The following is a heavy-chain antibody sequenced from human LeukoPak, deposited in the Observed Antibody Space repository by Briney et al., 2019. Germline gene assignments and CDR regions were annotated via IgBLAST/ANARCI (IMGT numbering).Heavy chain of an antibody. J-gene: IGHJ4*02. D-gene: IGHD3-16*02. V-gene: IGHV3-33*08. CDR3: ARGEGELSSSFDY. CDR2: IWYDGSNK. Sequence: GGSLRLSCAVSGFTFSSYGMHWVHQAPGKGLEWVAVIWYDGSNKYYADSVKGRFTISRDNSKNTLYLQMNSLRAEDTAVYYCARGEGELSSSFDYWGQGTLVTVSS. CDR1: GFTFSSYG.